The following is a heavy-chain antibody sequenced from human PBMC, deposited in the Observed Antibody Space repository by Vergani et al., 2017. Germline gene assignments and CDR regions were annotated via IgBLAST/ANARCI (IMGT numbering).Heavy chain of an antibody. J-gene: IGHJ4*02. Sequence: EVQLVETGGGLIQPGGSLRLSCAASGFTVSSNYMSWVRQAPGKGLEWVSVIYIGGSTYYADSVKGRFTISRDNSKNTLYLQMNSLRAEDTAVYYGARLFWGRSALDYWGQGTLVTVSS. CDR1: GFTVSSNY. CDR3: ARLFWGRSALDY. V-gene: IGHV3-53*02. D-gene: IGHD3-10*02. CDR2: IYIGGST.